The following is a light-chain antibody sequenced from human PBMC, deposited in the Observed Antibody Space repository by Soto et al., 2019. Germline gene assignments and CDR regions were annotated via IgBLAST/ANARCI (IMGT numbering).Light chain of an antibody. CDR1: SSDVGGYNY. CDR2: EVS. Sequence: QSALTQPASVSGSPGQSITISCTGTSSDVGGYNYVAWYQQHPGKAPKLIIFEVSNRPSGVSVRFSGSKSGTSASLAITGLQAEDEAHYYCQSYDNGLSHFVAFGEGTKLTVL. J-gene: IGLJ2*01. V-gene: IGLV2-14*01. CDR3: QSYDNGLSHFVA.